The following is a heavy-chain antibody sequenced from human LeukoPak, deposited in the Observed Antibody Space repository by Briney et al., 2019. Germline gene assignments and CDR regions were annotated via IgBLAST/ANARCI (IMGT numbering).Heavy chain of an antibody. CDR2: VSGYNGNT. J-gene: IGHJ4*02. CDR3: VRSSQRHPRYHFDY. CDR1: GHTLTSYG. V-gene: IGHV1-18*01. Sequence: ASVKVSCKASGHTLTSYGISWARQAPGQGLEWMGWVSGYNGNTNYAQNLQGRVTMTTDTSTSTAYMELRSLRSDDTAVYYCVRSSQRHPRYHFDYWGQGTLVTVSS. D-gene: IGHD2-2*02.